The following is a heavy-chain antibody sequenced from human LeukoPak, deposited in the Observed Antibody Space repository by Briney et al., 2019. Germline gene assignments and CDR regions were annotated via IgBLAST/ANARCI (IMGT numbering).Heavy chain of an antibody. CDR1: GFTFSSYW. CDR3: ARSTNYYYYYMDV. D-gene: IGHD5-24*01. J-gene: IGHJ6*03. CDR2: IKQDGREK. Sequence: GGSLRLSCAASGFTFSSYWMSWVRQAPGKGLEWVANIKQDGREKYYVDSVKGRFTISRDNAKNSLYLQMNSLRAEDTAVYYCARSTNYYYYYMDVWGKGTTVTVSS. V-gene: IGHV3-7*01.